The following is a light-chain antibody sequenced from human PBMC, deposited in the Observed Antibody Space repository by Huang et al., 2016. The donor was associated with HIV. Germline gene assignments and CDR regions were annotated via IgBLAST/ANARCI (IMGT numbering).Light chain of an antibody. CDR2: GAS. V-gene: IGKV1-9*01. Sequence: IQLTQSPSSLSASVGDRITITCRASQSINHYLTWYQQKPGKAPKFLIYGASTLDTGVPSRFSGSGSGTDFTLTLSGLQPEDFATYYCQQLNSYPLTFGGGTKVEIK. CDR3: QQLNSYPLT. CDR1: QSINHY. J-gene: IGKJ4*01.